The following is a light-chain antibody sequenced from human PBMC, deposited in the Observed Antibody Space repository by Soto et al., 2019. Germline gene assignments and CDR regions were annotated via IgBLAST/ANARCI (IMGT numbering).Light chain of an antibody. CDR1: GGHSSYA. J-gene: IGLJ3*02. CDR2: LNNDGSH. CDR3: QTWDTGIRV. Sequence: QSVLTQSPSASASLGASVKLTCTLSGGHSSYAIAWHQQQPEKGPRYLMNLNNDGSHTKGDGIPDRFSGSSSGAERYLTISSLQSEDEADYYCQTWDTGIRVFGGGTKLTVL. V-gene: IGLV4-69*01.